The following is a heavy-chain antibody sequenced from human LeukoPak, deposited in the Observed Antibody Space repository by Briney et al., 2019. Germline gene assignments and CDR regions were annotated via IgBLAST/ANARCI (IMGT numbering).Heavy chain of an antibody. J-gene: IGHJ5*02. CDR2: ISAYNGNT. V-gene: IGHV1-18*01. CDR3: ARYGRGIAVAHYNSFDP. CDR1: GYTFTSYG. D-gene: IGHD6-19*01. Sequence: ASVKVSCKASGYTFTSYGISWVRQAPGQGLEWMGWISAYNGNTNYAQKLQGRVTMTTDTSTSTAYMELRSLRSDDTAVYYCARYGRGIAVAHYNSFDPWGQGTLVTVSS.